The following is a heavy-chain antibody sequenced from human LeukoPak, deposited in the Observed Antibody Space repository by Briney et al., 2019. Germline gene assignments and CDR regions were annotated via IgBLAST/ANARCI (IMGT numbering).Heavy chain of an antibody. J-gene: IGHJ3*02. V-gene: IGHV4-38-2*02. CDR2: IYHSGST. D-gene: IGHD4-17*01. Sequence: SETLSLTCAVSGYSVSSGYYWGWIRQPPGKGLEWIGRIYHSGSTYYNPSLKSRFTISVDTSKNQFSLKLSSVTAADTAVYYCARDDYGDPPGAFDIWGQGTMVTVSS. CDR1: GYSVSSGYY. CDR3: ARDDYGDPPGAFDI.